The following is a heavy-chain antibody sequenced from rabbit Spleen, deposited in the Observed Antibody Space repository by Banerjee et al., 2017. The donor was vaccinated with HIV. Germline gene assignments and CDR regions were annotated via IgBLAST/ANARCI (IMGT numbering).Heavy chain of an antibody. CDR2: INTGSGSA. CDR3: ARLDRGDYCFNL. J-gene: IGHJ4*01. Sequence: QEQLVEYWGDLVQPEGSLTLTGTASGFSFSSTYCMCWVRQAPGKGLEWIACINTGSGSAYYASWVTSRFTISKTSSTTVTLQMTSLTAADTATYFCARLDRGDYCFNLWGPGTLVTVS. V-gene: IGHV1S45*01. CDR1: GFSFSSTYC.